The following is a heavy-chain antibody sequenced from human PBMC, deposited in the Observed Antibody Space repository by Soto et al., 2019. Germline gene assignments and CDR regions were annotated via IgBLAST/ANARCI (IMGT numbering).Heavy chain of an antibody. J-gene: IGHJ4*02. CDR2: INPNSGGT. Sequence: GASVKVSCKASGYTFTGYYMHWVRQAPGQGLEWMGWINPNSGGTNYAQKFQGRVTMTRDTSISTAYMELSRLRSDDTAVYYCARAVYSSSNYFDYWGQRTLVTVSS. CDR3: ARAVYSSSNYFDY. CDR1: GYTFTGYY. D-gene: IGHD6-6*01. V-gene: IGHV1-2*02.